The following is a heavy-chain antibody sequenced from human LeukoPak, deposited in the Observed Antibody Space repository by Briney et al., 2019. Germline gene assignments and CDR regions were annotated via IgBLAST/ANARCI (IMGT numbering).Heavy chain of an antibody. V-gene: IGHV3-21*01. J-gene: IGHJ6*03. CDR2: ITRGSSYM. D-gene: IGHD1-14*01. CDR3: ARDAALLPGKYYYYMDV. CDR1: GFTFGDYS. Sequence: GGSLRLSCVASGFTFGDYSMNWVRQAPGKGLEWVSAITRGSSYMNYADSLKGRFTISRDNAKNSMYLQMNSLTAEDTAVYFCARDAALLPGKYYYYMDVWGKGTTVIVSS.